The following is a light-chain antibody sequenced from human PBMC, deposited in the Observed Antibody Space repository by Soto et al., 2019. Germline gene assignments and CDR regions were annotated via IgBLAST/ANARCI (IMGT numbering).Light chain of an antibody. V-gene: IGKV1-5*01. Sequence: DIQMTQSPSTLSASVGDRVTITCRASQSISNRLAWYRQKPGKAPKVLIYDASSLESGVPSRFSGSGSGTEFTLTISSLQPDDFATYYCQQSYSTPITFGQGTRLEIK. J-gene: IGKJ5*01. CDR3: QQSYSTPIT. CDR1: QSISNR. CDR2: DAS.